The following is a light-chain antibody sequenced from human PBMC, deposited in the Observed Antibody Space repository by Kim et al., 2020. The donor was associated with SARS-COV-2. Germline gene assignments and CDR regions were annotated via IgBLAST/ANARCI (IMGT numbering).Light chain of an antibody. CDR1: TSDVGAYNY. CDR2: DVT. CDR3: SSYTTSRTVL. V-gene: IGLV2-14*04. J-gene: IGLJ2*01. Sequence: QSISLSCSGTTSDVGAYNYVSGYQLHPGKAPTLLIYDVTQRPSGVSDRFSGSKSGNTASLTISGLQAEDEADYYCSSYTTSRTVLFGGGTKVTVL.